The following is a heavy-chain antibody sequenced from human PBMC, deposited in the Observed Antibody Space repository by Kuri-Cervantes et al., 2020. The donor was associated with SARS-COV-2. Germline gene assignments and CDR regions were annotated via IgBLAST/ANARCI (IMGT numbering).Heavy chain of an antibody. J-gene: IGHJ4*02. D-gene: IGHD1-7*01. CDR2: ISSSGSTI. CDR3: ARDLITGTTNFDY. CDR1: GFTFSDYY. V-gene: IGHV3-11*04. Sequence: GGSLRLSCAASGFTFSDYYMSWIRQAPGKGLEWVSYISSSGSTIYYADSVKGRFTISRDNAKNSLYLQMNSLRAEDTAVYYCARDLITGTTNFDYWGQGTLVTVSS.